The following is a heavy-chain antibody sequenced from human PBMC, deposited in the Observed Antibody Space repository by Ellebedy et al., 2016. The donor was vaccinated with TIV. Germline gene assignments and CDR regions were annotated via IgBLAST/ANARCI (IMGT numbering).Heavy chain of an antibody. D-gene: IGHD3-16*01. CDR2: IYQDGGVQ. Sequence: GESLKISCAASGFSFRSYWMSWVRQAPGKGLEWVANIYQDGGVQYYVDSVKGRFTISRDNADNSLFLQMNSLRAEDTAVYYCARRGSYGDYAVQINSWFDTWGRGTLVDVSS. V-gene: IGHV3-7*01. CDR1: GFSFRSYW. J-gene: IGHJ5*02. CDR3: ARRGSYGDYAVQINSWFDT.